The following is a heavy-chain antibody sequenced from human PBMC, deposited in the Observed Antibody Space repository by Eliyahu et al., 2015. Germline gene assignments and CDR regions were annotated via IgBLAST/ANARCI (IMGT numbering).Heavy chain of an antibody. D-gene: IGHD6-19*01. J-gene: IGHJ4*02. CDR3: AKDALEKWLAYYFDL. CDR1: GFTFNHYA. CDR2: ISHDGSEK. Sequence: QVQLVESGGGVAQPGRSLRLSCTASGFTFNHYAXHWVRQAPGKGPEWLAVISHDGSEKYYADSVKGRFTISRDNSKNTMSIQLNSLRTDDTAVYYCAKDALEKWLAYYFDLWGQGTLVTVSS. V-gene: IGHV3-30*18.